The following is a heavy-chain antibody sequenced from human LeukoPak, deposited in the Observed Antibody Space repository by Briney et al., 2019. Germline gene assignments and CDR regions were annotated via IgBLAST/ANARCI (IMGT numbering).Heavy chain of an antibody. D-gene: IGHD5-18*01. J-gene: IGHJ6*02. CDR3: ARGGGYSYGSHYYYYGMDV. V-gene: IGHV4-34*01. CDR1: GGSFSGYY. CDR2: INHSGST. Sequence: PSETLSLTCAVYGGSFSGYYWSWIRQPPGKGLEWIGEINHSGSTNYNPSLKSRVTVSVDASKNQFSLKLSSVTAADTAVYYCARGGGYSYGSHYYYYGMDVWGQGTTVTVSS.